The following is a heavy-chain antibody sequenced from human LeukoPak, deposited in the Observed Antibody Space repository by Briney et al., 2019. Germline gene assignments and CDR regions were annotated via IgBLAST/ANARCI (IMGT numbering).Heavy chain of an antibody. D-gene: IGHD5-18*01. CDR2: INPNSGGT. CDR3: ARTKHGLGYSYGLFVGY. Sequence: GASVKVSCKASGYTFTGYYMHWVRHAPGQGLEWMGWINPNSGGTNYAQKFQGRVTMTRDTSISTAYMELSRLRSDDTAVYYCARTKHGLGYSYGLFVGYWGQGTLVTVSS. J-gene: IGHJ4*02. V-gene: IGHV1-2*02. CDR1: GYTFTGYY.